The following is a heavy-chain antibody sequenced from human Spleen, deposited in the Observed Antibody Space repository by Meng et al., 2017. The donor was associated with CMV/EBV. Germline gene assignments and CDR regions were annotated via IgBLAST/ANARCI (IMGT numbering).Heavy chain of an antibody. CDR3: SRDWGHGTQGD. V-gene: IGHV4-38-2*02. Sequence: GSLRLSCTVSGYSISSNYYWAWIRQPPGKGLEYIGSIYHSGSTYFNPSLQSRITISVDTSKNQFSLKLSSVTAADTAVYYCSRDWGHGTQGDWGQGTLVTVSS. CDR1: GYSISSNYY. D-gene: IGHD3-16*01. CDR2: IYHSGST. J-gene: IGHJ4*02.